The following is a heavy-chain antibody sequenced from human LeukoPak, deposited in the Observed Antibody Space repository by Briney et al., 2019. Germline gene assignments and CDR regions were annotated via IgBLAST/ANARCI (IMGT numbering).Heavy chain of an antibody. Sequence: GGSLRLSCAASGFTFHNYGMNWVRQAPGKGLEWVSSISGSSSYIYYADSMKGRFTISRDNAKNSLYLQMNSLRAEDTAVYYCATDRNSGKYYDYWGQGTLVTVSS. CDR2: ISGSSSYI. J-gene: IGHJ4*02. CDR1: GFTFHNYG. V-gene: IGHV3-21*01. D-gene: IGHD1-26*01. CDR3: ATDRNSGKYYDY.